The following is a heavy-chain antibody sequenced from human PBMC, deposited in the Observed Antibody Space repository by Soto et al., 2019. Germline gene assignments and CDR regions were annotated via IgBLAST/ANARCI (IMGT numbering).Heavy chain of an antibody. Sequence: QVQLQQWGAGLLKPSETLSLTCAVYGGSFSGYYWSWIRQPPGKGLEWIGEINHSGSTNYNPSLKSRVTISVDTSKNQFSLKLSSVTAADTAVYYCARGSRPRMDVWGQGTTVTVSS. V-gene: IGHV4-34*01. CDR2: INHSGST. CDR1: GGSFSGYY. J-gene: IGHJ6*02. CDR3: ARGSRPRMDV.